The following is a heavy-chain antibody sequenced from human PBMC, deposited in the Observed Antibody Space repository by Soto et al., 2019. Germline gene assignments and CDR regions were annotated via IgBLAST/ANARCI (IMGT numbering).Heavy chain of an antibody. CDR3: AAEDSTDPSYYYYGMDV. CDR2: IVVGSGNT. Sequence: SVKVSCKASGFTFTSSAVQWVRQARGQRLEWIGWIVVGSGNTNYAQKFQERVTITRDMSTSTAYMELSSLRSEDTAVYYFAAEDSTDPSYYYYGMDVWGQGTTVTVSS. CDR1: GFTFTSSA. J-gene: IGHJ6*02. V-gene: IGHV1-58*01.